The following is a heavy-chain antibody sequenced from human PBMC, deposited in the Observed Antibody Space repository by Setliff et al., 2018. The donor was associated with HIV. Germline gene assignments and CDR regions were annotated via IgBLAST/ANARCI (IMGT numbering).Heavy chain of an antibody. CDR2: ISSSGSTI. V-gene: IGHV3-48*03. J-gene: IGHJ3*02. CDR3: ASVAYSGYTYGYYADAFDI. CDR1: GFTFSSYE. D-gene: IGHD5-18*01. Sequence: GGSLRLSCAASGFTFSSYEMNWVRQAPGKGLEWVSYISSSGSTIYYADSVKGRFTISRDNAKKSLYLQMNSLRAEDTAVYYCASVAYSGYTYGYYADAFDIWGQG.